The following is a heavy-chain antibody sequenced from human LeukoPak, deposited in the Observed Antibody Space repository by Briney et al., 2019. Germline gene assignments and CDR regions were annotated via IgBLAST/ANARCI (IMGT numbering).Heavy chain of an antibody. D-gene: IGHD3-10*01. J-gene: IGHJ4*02. CDR3: ARDFWFAEFPGY. Sequence: ASVKVSCKASGYTFTGYYMHWVRQAPGQGLEWTGWINPNSGGTNYAQKFQGRVTMTRDTSTSTVYMELNSLRSEDTAMYYCARDFWFAEFPGYWGQGTLVTVSS. CDR2: INPNSGGT. V-gene: IGHV1-2*02. CDR1: GYTFTGYY.